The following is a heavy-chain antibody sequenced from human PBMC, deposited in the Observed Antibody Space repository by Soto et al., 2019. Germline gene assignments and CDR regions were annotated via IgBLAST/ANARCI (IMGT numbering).Heavy chain of an antibody. D-gene: IGHD5-12*01. CDR1: GYTFFTYD. CDR2: ISTYSGDT. J-gene: IGHJ5*02. CDR3: ARHHGPTTSENWFDP. Sequence: QVHLVQSGVEVKTPGASVKVSCQASGYTFFTYDISWVRQAPGQGLEWMGWISTYSGDTKYAQKFQGRVTMATDTSTTTAYLQLRSLISADTAVYYCARHHGPTTSENWFDPWGQGTLVTVSS. V-gene: IGHV1-18*01.